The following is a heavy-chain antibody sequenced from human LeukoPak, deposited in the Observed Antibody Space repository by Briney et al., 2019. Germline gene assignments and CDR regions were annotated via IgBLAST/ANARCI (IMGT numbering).Heavy chain of an antibody. Sequence: GGSLKISCKGSGYTFITYWIGWVRQMPGKGLEWMGIIYPGDSDTRYSPSFQGQVTISADKSITTAYLQWNSLKASDTAMYYCARPDDYGGKPSAFDIWGQGTMVTVSS. CDR1: GYTFITYW. D-gene: IGHD4-23*01. CDR3: ARPDDYGGKPSAFDI. CDR2: IYPGDSDT. V-gene: IGHV5-51*01. J-gene: IGHJ3*02.